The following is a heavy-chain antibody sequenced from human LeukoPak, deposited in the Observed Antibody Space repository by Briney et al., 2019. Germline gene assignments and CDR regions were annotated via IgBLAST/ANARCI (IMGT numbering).Heavy chain of an antibody. D-gene: IGHD3-3*01. J-gene: IGHJ6*02. V-gene: IGHV3-53*01. Sequence: GGSLRLSCAASGFTVSSNYMSWVRQAPGKGLEWVSVIYSGSSTYYADSVKGRFTISRDNSKNTLYLQMNSLRAEDTAVYYCARDRFWSGYFNYYYYGMDVWGQGTTVTVSS. CDR2: IYSGSST. CDR1: GFTVSSNY. CDR3: ARDRFWSGYFNYYYYGMDV.